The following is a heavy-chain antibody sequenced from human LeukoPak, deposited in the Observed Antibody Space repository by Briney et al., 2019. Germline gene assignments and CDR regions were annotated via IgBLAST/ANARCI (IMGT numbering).Heavy chain of an antibody. CDR1: GGSFSSGSYY. J-gene: IGHJ5*02. V-gene: IGHV4-61*01. CDR3: ARERDWFDP. CDR2: IYYSGST. Sequence: PSETLSLTCTVSGGSFSSGSYYWSWIRQPPGKGLEWIGYIYYSGSTNYNPSPKSRVTISVDTSKNQFSLKLSSVTAADTAVYYCARERDWFDPWGQGTLVTVSS.